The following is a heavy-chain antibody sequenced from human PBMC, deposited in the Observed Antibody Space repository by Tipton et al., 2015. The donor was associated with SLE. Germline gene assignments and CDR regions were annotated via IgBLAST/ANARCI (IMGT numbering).Heavy chain of an antibody. CDR3: AREHAVTMVRGVINFDY. J-gene: IGHJ4*02. D-gene: IGHD3-10*01. Sequence: TLSLTCTVSGGSISSYYWSWIRQPPGKGLEWIGSIYYSGSTYYNPTLKSRVTISVDTSKNQFSLKLSSVTAADTAVYYCAREHAVTMVRGVINFDYWGQGTLVTVSS. CDR1: GGSISSYY. CDR2: IYYSGST. V-gene: IGHV4-59*12.